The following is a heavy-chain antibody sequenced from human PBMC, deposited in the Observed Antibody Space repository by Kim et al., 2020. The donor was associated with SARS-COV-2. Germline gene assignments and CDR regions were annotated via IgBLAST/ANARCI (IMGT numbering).Heavy chain of an antibody. D-gene: IGHD1-26*01. V-gene: IGHV1-69*13. Sequence: SVKVSCKASGGTFSSYAISWVRQAPGQGLEWMGGIIPIFGTANYAQKFQGRVTITADESTSTAYMELSSLRSEDTAVYYCARDGIVGAPRWSYYGMDVWGQGTTVTVSS. CDR3: ARDGIVGAPRWSYYGMDV. CDR1: GGTFSSYA. J-gene: IGHJ6*02. CDR2: IIPIFGTA.